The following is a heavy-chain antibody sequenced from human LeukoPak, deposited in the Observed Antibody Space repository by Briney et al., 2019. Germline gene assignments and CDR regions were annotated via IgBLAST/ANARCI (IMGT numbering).Heavy chain of an antibody. CDR1: GGSITGYY. CDR2: IHYTGAT. D-gene: IGHD3-9*01. Sequence: SETLSLTCAVYGGSITGYYWSWLRQTPGRGLEWVGEIHYTGATSYDPSLKSRASISTDTSKNQFSLRLSSVTAADTAVYYCARGNILTGYCFDFWGQGALVTVSS. J-gene: IGHJ4*02. V-gene: IGHV4-34*01. CDR3: ARGNILTGYCFDF.